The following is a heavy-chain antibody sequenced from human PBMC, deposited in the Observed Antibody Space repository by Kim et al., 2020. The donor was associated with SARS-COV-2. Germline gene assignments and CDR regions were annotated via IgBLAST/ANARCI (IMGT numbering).Heavy chain of an antibody. V-gene: IGHV1-2*02. J-gene: IGHJ4*02. CDR2: INPNSGGT. D-gene: IGHD3-22*01. CDR1: GYTFTGYY. Sequence: ASVKVSCKASGYTFTGYYMHWVRQAPGQGLEWMGWINPNSGGTNYAQKFQGRVTMTRDTSISTAYMELSRLRSDDTAVYYCAREVSFDDSSGYGLDYWGQGTLVTVSS. CDR3: AREVSFDDSSGYGLDY.